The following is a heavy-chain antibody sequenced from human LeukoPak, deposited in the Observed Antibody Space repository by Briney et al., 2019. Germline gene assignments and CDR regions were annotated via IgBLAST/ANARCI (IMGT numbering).Heavy chain of an antibody. CDR1: GYSFVLYG. D-gene: IGHD4-17*01. CDR2: ISNYNGNT. Sequence: ASVKVSCKASGYSFVLYGISWVRQAPGQGPEWMGWISNYNGNTKYAQKFQGRVTMTTDTSTSTAYMELRSLRSDDTAVYYCARDEDYGIFVNIDYWGQGTLVTVSS. J-gene: IGHJ4*02. CDR3: ARDEDYGIFVNIDY. V-gene: IGHV1-18*01.